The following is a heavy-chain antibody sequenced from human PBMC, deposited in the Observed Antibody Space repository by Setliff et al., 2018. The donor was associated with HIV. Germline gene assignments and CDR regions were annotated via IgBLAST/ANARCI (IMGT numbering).Heavy chain of an antibody. CDR3: ARDSLPPPQQYYDFWSGLDY. Sequence: SVKVSCKASGGTFNNYAISWVRQAPGQGLEWVGGIIPLFGTTNHAQKFQGRLTITADKSTNTAYMELRSLRSEDTAVYYCARDSLPPPQQYYDFWSGLDYWGQGTLVTVSS. D-gene: IGHD3-3*01. J-gene: IGHJ4*02. CDR2: IIPLFGTT. CDR1: GGTFNNYA. V-gene: IGHV1-69*06.